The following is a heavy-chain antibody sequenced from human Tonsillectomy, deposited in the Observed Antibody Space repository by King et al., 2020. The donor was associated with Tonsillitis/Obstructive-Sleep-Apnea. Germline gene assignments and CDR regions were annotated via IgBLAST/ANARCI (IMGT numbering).Heavy chain of an antibody. Sequence: QLVQSGGGVVQPGRSLRLSCAASGFTFSSYGMHWVRQAPGKGLEWVAVIWYDGSNKYYADSVKGRFTISRDNSKKTLYLQMNSLRVEDTAVYYCARGTSAPAAFDIWGQGTMVTVSS. CDR2: IWYDGSNK. D-gene: IGHD1-14*01. J-gene: IGHJ3*02. CDR1: GFTFSSYG. V-gene: IGHV3-33*01. CDR3: ARGTSAPAAFDI.